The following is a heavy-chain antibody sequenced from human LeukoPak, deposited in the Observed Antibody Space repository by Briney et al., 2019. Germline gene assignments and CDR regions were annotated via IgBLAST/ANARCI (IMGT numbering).Heavy chain of an antibody. Sequence: GGSLRLSCAASGFTFSSYWMSWVRQAPGKGLEWVANIKQDGSEKYYVDSVKGRFTISGDNAKNSLYLQMNSLRAEDTAVYYCARLVFRATGINWFDPWGQGTLVTVSS. CDR1: GFTFSSYW. J-gene: IGHJ5*02. CDR3: ARLVFRATGINWFDP. CDR2: IKQDGSEK. D-gene: IGHD1-26*01. V-gene: IGHV3-7*01.